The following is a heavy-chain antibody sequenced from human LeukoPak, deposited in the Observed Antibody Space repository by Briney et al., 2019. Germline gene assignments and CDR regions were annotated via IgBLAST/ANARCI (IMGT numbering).Heavy chain of an antibody. D-gene: IGHD1-14*01. Sequence: SETLSLTCTVSGGSISTYYWSWIRQTPGKGLEWIGFIYYSGSTNYNPSLKSRVTMSVDTSKSQFSLKLTSVTAADTALYYCARGANRLDYWGQGTLVTVS. CDR2: IYYSGST. CDR3: ARGANRLDY. V-gene: IGHV4-59*01. J-gene: IGHJ4*02. CDR1: GGSISTYY.